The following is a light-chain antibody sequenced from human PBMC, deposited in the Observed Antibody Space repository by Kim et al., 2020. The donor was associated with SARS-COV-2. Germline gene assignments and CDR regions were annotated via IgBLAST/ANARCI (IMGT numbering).Light chain of an antibody. J-gene: IGKJ1*01. V-gene: IGKV3-11*01. CDR3: QQRSNWPPWT. CDR2: DAS. Sequence: SPGERATLSCRASQSVSSYLAWYQQKPGQAPRLLIYDASNRATGIPARFSGSGSGTDFTLTISRLEPEDFAVYYCQQRSNWPPWTFGQGTKVEIK. CDR1: QSVSSY.